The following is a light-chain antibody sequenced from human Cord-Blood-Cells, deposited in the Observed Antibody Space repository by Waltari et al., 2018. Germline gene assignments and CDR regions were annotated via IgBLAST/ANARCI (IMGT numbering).Light chain of an antibody. CDR1: SSDVGGYNY. Sequence: QSALTQPASVSGSPGQSITISCTGTSSDVGGYNYVSWYQQHPGKAPKLMIYDGSNRPSGVSNRFSVSKAGNTASRTISGLQAEDEAHYYCSSYTSSSTRVFGGGNKLTVL. CDR3: SSYTSSSTRV. V-gene: IGLV2-14*03. CDR2: DGS. J-gene: IGLJ3*02.